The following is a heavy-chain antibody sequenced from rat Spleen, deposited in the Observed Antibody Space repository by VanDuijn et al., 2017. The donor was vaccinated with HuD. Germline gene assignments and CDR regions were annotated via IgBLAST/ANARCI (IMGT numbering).Heavy chain of an antibody. J-gene: IGHJ1*01. D-gene: IGHD1-11*01. CDR2: ISTGGGNT. CDR1: GFTFSDYA. Sequence: EVQLVESGGGLVQPGGSMKLSCAVSGFTFSDYAMAWVRQAPTKGLEWVASISTGGGNTYYRDSVKGRFTTSRDNAKSTLYLQMDSLRSEDTATYYCARHGYSYYWYFDFWGPGTMVTVSS. CDR3: ARHGYSYYWYFDF. V-gene: IGHV5-25*01.